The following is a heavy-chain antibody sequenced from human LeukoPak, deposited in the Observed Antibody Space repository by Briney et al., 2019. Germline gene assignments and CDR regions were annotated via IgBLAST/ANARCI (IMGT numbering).Heavy chain of an antibody. CDR2: IYTSGST. Sequence: SQTLSLTCTVSGGSISSGSYYWSWIRQPAGKGLEWIGRIYTSGSTNYNPSLKSRVTISVDTSKNQFSLKLSSVTAADTAVYYCTRLGRDGFNFGRYYFERWGQGTLVTVSS. J-gene: IGHJ4*02. D-gene: IGHD5-24*01. CDR1: GGSISSGSYY. CDR3: TRLGRDGFNFGRYYFER. V-gene: IGHV4-61*02.